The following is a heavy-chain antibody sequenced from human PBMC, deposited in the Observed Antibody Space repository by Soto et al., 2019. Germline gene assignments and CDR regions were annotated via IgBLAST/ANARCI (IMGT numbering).Heavy chain of an antibody. J-gene: IGHJ5*02. CDR1: GGSFSGYY. D-gene: IGHD3-10*01. CDR2: INHSGST. V-gene: IGHV4-34*01. CDR3: ATCGSSGYYGSGSYSWFDP. Sequence: SETLSLTCAVYGGSFSGYYWSWIRQPPGKGLEWIGEINHSGSTNYNPSLKSRVTISVDTSKNQFSLELSSVTAADTAVYYCATCGSSGYYGSGSYSWFDPWGQGTLVTVSS.